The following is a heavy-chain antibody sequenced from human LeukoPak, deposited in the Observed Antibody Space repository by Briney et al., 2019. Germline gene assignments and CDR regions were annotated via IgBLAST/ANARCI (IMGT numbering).Heavy chain of an antibody. CDR3: ATETENSNYDAFDI. D-gene: IGHD4-11*01. Sequence: GRALRLSCAASGFTFSSYEMNWVRRAPGQGLEWVSYISGGGTTIYYEDSVKGRFTISRDDARNSLYLHMNSLRAEDTAVYYCATETENSNYDAFDIWGQGTMVTVSS. CDR1: GFTFSSYE. J-gene: IGHJ3*02. CDR2: ISGGGTTI. V-gene: IGHV3-48*03.